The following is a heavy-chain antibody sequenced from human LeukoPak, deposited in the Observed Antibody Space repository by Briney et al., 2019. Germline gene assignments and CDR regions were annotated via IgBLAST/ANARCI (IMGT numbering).Heavy chain of an antibody. Sequence: SETLSLTCAVYGGSFSGYYWSWIRQPPGKGLEWIGEINHSGSTNYNPSLKSRVTISVDTSKNQFSLKLSSVTAADTAVYYCARHSSPYYDYVWGSYRSGPFDYWGQGTLVTVSS. V-gene: IGHV4-34*01. J-gene: IGHJ4*02. CDR1: GGSFSGYY. CDR2: INHSGST. CDR3: ARHSSPYYDYVWGSYRSGPFDY. D-gene: IGHD3-16*02.